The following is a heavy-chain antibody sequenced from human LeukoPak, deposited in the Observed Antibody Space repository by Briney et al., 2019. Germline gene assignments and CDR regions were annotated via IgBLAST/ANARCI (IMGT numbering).Heavy chain of an antibody. CDR3: ARGAIAVAGTPYYYGMDV. J-gene: IGHJ6*02. V-gene: IGHV1-2*02. Sequence: ASVKVSCKASGYTFTGYYMHWVRQAPGQGLEWMGWINPNSGGTNYAQKFRGRVTMTRDTSISTAYMELSRLRSDDTAVYYCARGAIAVAGTPYYYGMDVWGQGTTVTVSS. D-gene: IGHD6-19*01. CDR1: GYTFTGYY. CDR2: INPNSGGT.